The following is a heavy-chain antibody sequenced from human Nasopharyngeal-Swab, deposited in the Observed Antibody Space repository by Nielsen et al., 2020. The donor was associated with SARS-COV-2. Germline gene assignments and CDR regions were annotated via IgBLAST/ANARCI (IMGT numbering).Heavy chain of an antibody. CDR1: GFTFSSYA. J-gene: IGHJ6*03. CDR3: VKDLSIAVAGLYYYYYMDV. Sequence: GESLKISCSASGFTFSSYAMHWVLQAPGKGLEYVSAISSNGGSTYYADSVKGRFTISRDNSKNTLYLQMSSLRAEDTAVYYCVKDLSIAVAGLYYYYYMDVWGKGTTVTVSS. V-gene: IGHV3-64D*06. CDR2: ISSNGGST. D-gene: IGHD6-19*01.